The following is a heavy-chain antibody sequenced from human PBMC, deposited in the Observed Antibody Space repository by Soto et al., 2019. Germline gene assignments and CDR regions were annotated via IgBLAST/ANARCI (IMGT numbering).Heavy chain of an antibody. CDR1: GGSISSGGYS. J-gene: IGHJ5*02. V-gene: IGHV4-30-2*01. CDR2: IYHSGST. D-gene: IGHD3-3*01. CDR3: ARGKYDSWSGYYNDRNWFDP. Sequence: PSETLSLTCAVSGGSISSGGYSWSWIRQPPGKGLEWIGYIYHSGSTYYNPSLKSRVTISVDRSKNQFSLKLSSVTAADTAVYYCARGKYDSWSGYYNDRNWFDPWGQGTLVTVSS.